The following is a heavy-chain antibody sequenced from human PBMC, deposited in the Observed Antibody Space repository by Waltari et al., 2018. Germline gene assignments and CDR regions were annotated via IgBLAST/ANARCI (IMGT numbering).Heavy chain of an antibody. V-gene: IGHV3-21*01. CDR2: ISSSSSYI. Sequence: EVQLVASGGGLVKPGGSLRLSCAASGFTFSSSRRNWVRQAPGKGLEWVSSISSSSSYIYYADSVKGRFTISRDNAKNSLYLQMNSLRAEDTAVYYCARDRGEYGDYEPFDYWGQGTLVTVSS. CDR1: GFTFSSSR. J-gene: IGHJ4*02. CDR3: ARDRGEYGDYEPFDY. D-gene: IGHD4-17*01.